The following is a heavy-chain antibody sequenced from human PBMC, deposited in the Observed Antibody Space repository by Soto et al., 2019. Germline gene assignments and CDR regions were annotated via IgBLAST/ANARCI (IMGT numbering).Heavy chain of an antibody. CDR2: IYHSGST. D-gene: IGHD6-13*01. CDR1: SGSISSSNW. Sequence: PSETLSLTCAVSSGSISSSNWWSWVRQSPGKGLEWIGEIYHSGSTNYNPSLKSRVTISVDKSKNQFSLKLSSVTAADTAVYYCARGIAAAGNFDYWGQGTPVTVSS. V-gene: IGHV4-4*02. J-gene: IGHJ4*02. CDR3: ARGIAAAGNFDY.